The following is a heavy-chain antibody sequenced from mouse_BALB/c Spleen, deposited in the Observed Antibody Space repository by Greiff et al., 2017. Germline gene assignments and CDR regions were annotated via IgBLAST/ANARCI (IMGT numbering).Heavy chain of an antibody. D-gene: IGHD2-4*01. J-gene: IGHJ4*01. CDR3: ARDRYDYDYAMDY. CDR1: GFSLTGYG. Sequence: VKLMESGPGLVAPSQSLSITCTVSGFSLTGYGVNWVRQPPGKGLEWLGMIWGDGSTDYNSALKSRLSISKDNSKSQVFLKMNSLQTDDTARYYCARDRYDYDYAMDYWGQGTSVTVSS. CDR2: IWGDGST. V-gene: IGHV2-6-7*01.